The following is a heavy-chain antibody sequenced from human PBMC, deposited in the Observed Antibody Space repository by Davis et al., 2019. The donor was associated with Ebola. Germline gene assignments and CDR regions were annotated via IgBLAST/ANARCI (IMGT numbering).Heavy chain of an antibody. CDR3: ATGEGHYYDSSGYRTRYYFDY. Sequence: ASVKVSCKVSGYTLTELSMHWVRQAPGKGLEWMGGFDPEDGETIYAQKFQGRVTMTEDTSTDTAYMELSSLRSEDTAVYYCATGEGHYYDSSGYRTRYYFDYWGQGTLVTVSS. V-gene: IGHV1-24*01. D-gene: IGHD3-22*01. CDR2: FDPEDGET. J-gene: IGHJ4*02. CDR1: GYTLTELS.